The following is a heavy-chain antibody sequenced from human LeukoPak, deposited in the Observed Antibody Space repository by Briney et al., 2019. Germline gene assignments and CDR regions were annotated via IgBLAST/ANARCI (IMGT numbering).Heavy chain of an antibody. J-gene: IGHJ4*02. Sequence: PGGSLRLSCAASGFTFSSYSMNWVRQAPGKGLEWVLSISSSSSYIYYADSVKGRFTISRDNAKNSLYLQMNSLRAEDTAVYYCARDEYSGYDRFDYWGQGTLVTVSS. CDR1: GFTFSSYS. V-gene: IGHV3-21*01. CDR3: ARDEYSGYDRFDY. CDR2: ISSSSSYI. D-gene: IGHD5-12*01.